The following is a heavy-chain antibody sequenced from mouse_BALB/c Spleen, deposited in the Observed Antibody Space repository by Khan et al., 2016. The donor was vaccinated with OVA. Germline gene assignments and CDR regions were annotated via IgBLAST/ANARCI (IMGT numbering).Heavy chain of an antibody. D-gene: IGHD1-1*01. CDR2: ISYSGST. CDR1: GYSITSDYA. J-gene: IGHJ1*01. Sequence: EVQLQESGPGLVKPSQSLSLTCTVTGYSITSDYAWNWIRQFPGNKLEWMGYISYSGSTSYNPSLKSRISIPRDTSKNQFFLQLKSVTTEDTAACYCARRYYYGHWYFDVWGAGTTVTVSS. V-gene: IGHV3-2*02. CDR3: ARRYYYGHWYFDV.